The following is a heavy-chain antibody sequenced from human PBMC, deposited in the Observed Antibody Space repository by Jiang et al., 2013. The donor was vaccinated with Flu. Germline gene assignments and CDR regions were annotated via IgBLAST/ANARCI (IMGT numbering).Heavy chain of an antibody. CDR3: ARINGILTGYQERYYFDY. V-gene: IGHV2-70*11. CDR2: IDWDDDK. D-gene: IGHD3-9*01. CDR1: GFSLSTSGMC. J-gene: IGHJ4*02. Sequence: KPTQTLTLTCTFSGFSLSTSGMCVSWIRQPPGKALEWLARIDWDDDKYYSTSLKTRLTISKDTSKNQVVLTMTNMDPVDTATYYCARINGILTGYQERYYFDYWGQGTLVTVSS.